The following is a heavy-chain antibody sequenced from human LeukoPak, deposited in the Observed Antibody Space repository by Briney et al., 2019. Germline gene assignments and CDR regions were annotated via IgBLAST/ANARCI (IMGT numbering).Heavy chain of an antibody. J-gene: IGHJ4*02. D-gene: IGHD6-25*01. CDR1: GGTFSSYA. CDR2: IIPILGTA. V-gene: IGHV1-69*04. Sequence: SVKVSCKASGGTFSSYAISWVRQAPGQGLEWMGRIIPILGTANYAQKFQGRVTITADKSTSTAYMELSSLGSEDTAVCYCARVPARTYYFDYWGQGTLVTVSS. CDR3: ARVPARTYYFDY.